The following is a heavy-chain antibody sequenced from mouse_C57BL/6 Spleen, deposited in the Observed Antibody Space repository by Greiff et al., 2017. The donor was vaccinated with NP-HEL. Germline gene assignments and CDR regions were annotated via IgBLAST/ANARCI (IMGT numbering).Heavy chain of an antibody. V-gene: IGHV1-15*01. CDR2: IDPETGGT. J-gene: IGHJ2*01. CDR3: TYYGSSPYYFAY. Sequence: QVQLQQSGAELVRPGASVTLSCKASGYTFTDYEMHWVKQTPVHGLEWIGAIDPETGGTAYNQKFKGKAILTADKSSSTSYMELRSLTSEDSAVYYCTYYGSSPYYFAYWGQGTTLTVSS. D-gene: IGHD1-1*01. CDR1: GYTFTDYE.